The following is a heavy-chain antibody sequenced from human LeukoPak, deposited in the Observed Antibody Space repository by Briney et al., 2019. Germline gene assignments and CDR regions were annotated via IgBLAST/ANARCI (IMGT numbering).Heavy chain of an antibody. CDR2: IYSGGST. CDR3: AKDSQADAFDI. Sequence: GGSLRLSCAASGFTVSSNYMSWVRQAPGKGLEWVSVIYSGGSTYYADSVKGRFTISRDNSKNTLYLQMNSLRAEDTALYYCAKDSQADAFDIWGQGTMVTVSS. V-gene: IGHV3-53*01. CDR1: GFTVSSNY. J-gene: IGHJ3*02.